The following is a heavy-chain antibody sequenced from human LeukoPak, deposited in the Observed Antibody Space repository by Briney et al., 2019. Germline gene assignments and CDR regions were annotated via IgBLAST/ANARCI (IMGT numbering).Heavy chain of an antibody. CDR1: SITFTKAW. CDR2: IVSETVGGRT. CDR3: ATSITTPGAFDI. Sequence: GGSLRLSCAASSITFTKAWMNWVRQAPGKGLEWVARIVSETVGGRTDYAASVKGRFTISRDDSKSTLFLQMSSLKIEDTAVYYCATSITTPGAFDIWGQGVLVSVSS. V-gene: IGHV3-15*07. J-gene: IGHJ4*02. D-gene: IGHD1-14*01.